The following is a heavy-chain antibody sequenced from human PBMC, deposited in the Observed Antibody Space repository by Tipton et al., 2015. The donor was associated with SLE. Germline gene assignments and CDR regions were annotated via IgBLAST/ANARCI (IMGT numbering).Heavy chain of an antibody. Sequence: QLVQSGAEVKKPGSSVKVSCKASGGTFSSYTISWVRQAPGQGLEWMGRIIPILGIANYAQNFQGRVTITADESTSTAYMELSSLRSEDTAVYYCARHRQGDFDYWGQGTLVTVSS. CDR2: IIPILGIA. J-gene: IGHJ4*02. D-gene: IGHD3-16*01. V-gene: IGHV1-69*09. CDR3: ARHRQGDFDY. CDR1: GGTFSSYT.